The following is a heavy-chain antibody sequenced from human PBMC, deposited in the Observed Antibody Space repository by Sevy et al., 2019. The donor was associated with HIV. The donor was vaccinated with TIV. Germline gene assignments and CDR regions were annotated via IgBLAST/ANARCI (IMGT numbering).Heavy chain of an antibody. Sequence: SETLSLTCAVSGYSISSGYYWGWIRQPPGKGLEWIGSIYHSGSTYYNPSLKSRVTISVDTSKNQFSLKLSSVTAADTAVYYCARHPLEDPAMVASVRGVPEWGQGTLVTVSS. V-gene: IGHV4-38-2*01. D-gene: IGHD5-18*01. CDR1: GYSISSGYY. CDR3: ARHPLEDPAMVASVRGVPE. J-gene: IGHJ4*02. CDR2: IYHSGST.